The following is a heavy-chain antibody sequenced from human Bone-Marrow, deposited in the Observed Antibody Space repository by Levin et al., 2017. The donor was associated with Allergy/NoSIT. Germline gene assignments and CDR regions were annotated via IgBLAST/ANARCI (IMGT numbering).Heavy chain of an antibody. D-gene: IGHD6-19*01. J-gene: IGHJ6*02. CDR3: AKASSSGWFGTSGVDV. CDR1: GFTFSRYG. CDR2: ISNDGSEK. Sequence: RTGGSLRLSCAVSGFTFSRYGVHWVRQAPGKGLEWVAVISNDGSEKYYAESVKGRLTISRDNARNTLYLQMDSLVPEDTAIYYCAKASSSGWFGTSGVDVWGQGTTVTVSS. V-gene: IGHV3-30*18.